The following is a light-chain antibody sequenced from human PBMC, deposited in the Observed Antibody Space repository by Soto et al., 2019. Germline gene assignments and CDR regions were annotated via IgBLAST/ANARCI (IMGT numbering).Light chain of an antibody. CDR2: AAS. CDR3: QQYYSYPLT. J-gene: IGKJ4*01. Sequence: DIQMTQSPSSLSASVGERVTITCRASQSISSYLAWYQQKPGKAPKLLIYAASTLQSGVPSRFSGSGSGTDFTLTISCLQSEDFATYYCQQYYSYPLTFGGGTKVDIK. CDR1: QSISSY. V-gene: IGKV1-9*01.